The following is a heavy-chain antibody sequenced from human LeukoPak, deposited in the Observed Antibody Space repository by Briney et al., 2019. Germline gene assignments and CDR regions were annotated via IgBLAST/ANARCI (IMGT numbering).Heavy chain of an antibody. CDR2: IDSSGGYM. CDR3: ARIAPSYCTNGVCYNPYYYYYMDV. CDR1: GFTFNTYS. V-gene: IGHV3-21*04. Sequence: GGSLRLSCEASGFTFNTYSMNWARQAPGKGLEWVSSIDSSGGYMFYADSVKGRFIISRDNAKDSLYLQMNSLRVEDTALYYCARIAPSYCTNGVCYNPYYYYYMDVWGKGTTVTVSS. D-gene: IGHD2-8*01. J-gene: IGHJ6*03.